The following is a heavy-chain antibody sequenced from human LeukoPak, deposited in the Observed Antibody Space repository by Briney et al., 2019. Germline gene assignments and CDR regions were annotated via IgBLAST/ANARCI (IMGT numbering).Heavy chain of an antibody. V-gene: IGHV3-66*01. Sequence: GGSLRLSCAASGFIVSSNYMSWVRQAPGQGLEWVSIIYNDGITYADFVKGRFTISRDSSKNTVYLQMNSLRVEDTAVYFCARDLGYISDYWGQGTLVTVSS. J-gene: IGHJ4*02. D-gene: IGHD6-13*01. CDR3: ARDLGYISDY. CDR1: GFIVSSNY. CDR2: IYNDGIT.